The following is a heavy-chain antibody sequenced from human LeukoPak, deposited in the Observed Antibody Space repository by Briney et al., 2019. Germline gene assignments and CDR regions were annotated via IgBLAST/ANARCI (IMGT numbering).Heavy chain of an antibody. J-gene: IGHJ4*02. CDR2: ISSSSITI. Sequence: PGGSLRLSCAASGFTFSSYSLNWVRQAPGKGLEWVSFISSSSITIYYADSVKGRFTISRDNAKNSLYLQMNSLRAEDTAVYYCARATLWFGELLLDYWGQGTLVTVSS. CDR1: GFTFSSYS. V-gene: IGHV3-48*04. D-gene: IGHD3-10*01. CDR3: ARATLWFGELLLDY.